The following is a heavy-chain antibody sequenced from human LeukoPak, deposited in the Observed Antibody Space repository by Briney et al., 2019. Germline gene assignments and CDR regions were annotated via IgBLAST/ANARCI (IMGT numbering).Heavy chain of an antibody. CDR1: GYSFTSYW. D-gene: IGHD3-10*01. J-gene: IGHJ4*02. V-gene: IGHV5-51*01. CDR3: ARSSYGSGSSVYFDY. CDR2: IYPGESDT. Sequence: ESLKFSFKGSGYSFTSYWIGWVRQMPWKGLEWMWTIYPGESDTRYSPSFQGQVTISADTSICTPSPPWSRLKASDTAMYYRARSSYGSGSSVYFDYWGQGKLVTVSS.